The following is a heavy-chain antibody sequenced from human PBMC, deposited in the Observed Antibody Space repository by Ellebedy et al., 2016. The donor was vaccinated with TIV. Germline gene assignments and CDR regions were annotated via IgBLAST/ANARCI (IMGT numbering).Heavy chain of an antibody. J-gene: IGHJ4*02. D-gene: IGHD6-6*01. CDR3: AREALDSSSSWGDYYFDY. CDR2: INPSGGST. CDR1: GYTFTSYA. V-gene: IGHV1-46*01. Sequence: AASVKVSCKASGYTFTSYAMHWVRQAPGQGLEWMGIINPSGGSTSYAQKFQGRVTMTRDTSTSTVYMELSSLRSEDTAVYYCAREALDSSSSWGDYYFDYWGQGTLVTVSS.